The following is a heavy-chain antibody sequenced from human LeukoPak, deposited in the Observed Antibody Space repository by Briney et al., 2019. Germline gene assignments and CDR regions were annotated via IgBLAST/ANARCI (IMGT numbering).Heavy chain of an antibody. V-gene: IGHV3-48*01. J-gene: IGHJ5*01. CDR2: TSTSSITK. CDR3: AKEMGFCSGGSCYRWFDS. D-gene: IGHD2-15*01. Sequence: PSGGSLLLSCASSGFTFSTYSMSWARQAPGKGPEWLSYTSTSSITKYYADSVKGRFTISRDDAKNSLSLQMNSLGADDTAVYYCAKEMGFCSGGSCYRWFDSWGQGTLVTVSS. CDR1: GFTFSTYS.